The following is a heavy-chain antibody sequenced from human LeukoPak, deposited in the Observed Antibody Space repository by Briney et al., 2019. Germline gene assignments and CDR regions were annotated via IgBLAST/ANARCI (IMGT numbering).Heavy chain of an antibody. Sequence: ASVKVSCKGSGYTLSNHAFSWVRQAPGQGLEWMGWISADNGNTNHAQKFQGRVSLTTDTSTSTAYMELRSLRSDDTAVYYCATGHYYYETPYFQHWGQGTLVTVSS. V-gene: IGHV1-18*04. CDR2: ISADNGNT. CDR3: ATGHYYYETPYFQH. D-gene: IGHD3-22*01. J-gene: IGHJ1*01. CDR1: GYTLSNHA.